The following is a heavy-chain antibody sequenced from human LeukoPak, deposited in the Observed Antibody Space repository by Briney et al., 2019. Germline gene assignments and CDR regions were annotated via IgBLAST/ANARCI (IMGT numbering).Heavy chain of an antibody. D-gene: IGHD3-10*01. CDR3: ARAPRNYYGSGSYAFDI. Sequence: GGSLRLSCAASGFTFDDYGMSWVRQAPGKGLEWVSGINWNGGSTGYADSVKGRFTISRDNAKNSLYLQMNSLRAEDTALYHCARAPRNYYGSGSYAFDIWGQGTMVTVSS. CDR1: GFTFDDYG. V-gene: IGHV3-20*01. J-gene: IGHJ3*02. CDR2: INWNGGST.